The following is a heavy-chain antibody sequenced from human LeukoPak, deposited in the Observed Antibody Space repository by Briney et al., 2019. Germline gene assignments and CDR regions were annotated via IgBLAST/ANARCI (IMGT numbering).Heavy chain of an antibody. CDR2: IYYSGST. CDR1: GGSISSGGYY. Sequence: SETLSLTCTVSGGSISSGGYYWSRIRQHPGKGLEWIGYIYYSGSTYYNPSLKSRVTISVDTSKNQFSLKLSSVTAADTAVYYCAREQVVPAALGAFDIWGQGTMVTVSS. CDR3: AREQVVPAALGAFDI. D-gene: IGHD2-2*01. V-gene: IGHV4-31*03. J-gene: IGHJ3*02.